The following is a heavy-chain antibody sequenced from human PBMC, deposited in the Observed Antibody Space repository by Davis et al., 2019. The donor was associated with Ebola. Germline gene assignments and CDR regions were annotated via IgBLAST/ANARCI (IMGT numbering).Heavy chain of an antibody. V-gene: IGHV3-21*05. CDR2: ISGGYT. CDR1: GFSFTSYS. D-gene: IGHD6-6*01. CDR3: ARGGIAARHLVEENWFDP. Sequence: GESLKISCAASGFSFTSYSMNWVRQAPGKGLEWVAYISGGYTYYTESVKGRFTISRDNAKNSLYLQMNSLRAEDTAVYYCARGGIAARHLVEENWFDPWGQGTLVTVSS. J-gene: IGHJ5*02.